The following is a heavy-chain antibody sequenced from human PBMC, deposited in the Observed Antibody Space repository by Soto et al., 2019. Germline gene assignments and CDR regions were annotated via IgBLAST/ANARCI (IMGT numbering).Heavy chain of an antibody. Sequence: GGSLRLSCAASGFTFSSYWMSWVRQAPGKGLEWVANIKQDGSEKYYVDSVKGRFTISRDNAKNSLYLQMNSLRAEDTAVYYCAREMAPIGWPRYYYYGMDVWGQGTTVTVSS. V-gene: IGHV3-7*05. D-gene: IGHD6-19*01. CDR3: AREMAPIGWPRYYYYGMDV. J-gene: IGHJ6*02. CDR2: IKQDGSEK. CDR1: GFTFSSYW.